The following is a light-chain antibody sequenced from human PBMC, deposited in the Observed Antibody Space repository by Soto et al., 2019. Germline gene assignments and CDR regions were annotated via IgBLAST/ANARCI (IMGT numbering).Light chain of an antibody. Sequence: QSALTQPASVSGPPGQSITISCTGTSSDVGAYNYVSWYQHHPGKAPRLVIYDVTNRPSGISDRFSGSKSGSSASLAISGLQSEDEADYYCAAWDDRLNGWVFGGGTKLTVL. CDR1: SSDVGAYNY. J-gene: IGLJ3*02. CDR3: AAWDDRLNGWV. V-gene: IGLV2-14*01. CDR2: DVT.